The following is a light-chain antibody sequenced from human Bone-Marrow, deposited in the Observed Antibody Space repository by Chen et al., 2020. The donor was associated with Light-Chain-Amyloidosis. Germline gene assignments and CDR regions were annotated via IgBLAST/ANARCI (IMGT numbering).Light chain of an antibody. CDR2: GAS. V-gene: IGKV3-15*01. Sequence: EIVLTQSPATLSLSPGVRATLSCRASQSVRNYLAWYQQKPGQAPRLLIYGASTRATGIPARFSGSGSGTEFTLTISSLQSEDFAVYYCQQYNNWPPYTFGQGTKLEIK. J-gene: IGKJ2*01. CDR3: QQYNNWPPYT. CDR1: QSVRNY.